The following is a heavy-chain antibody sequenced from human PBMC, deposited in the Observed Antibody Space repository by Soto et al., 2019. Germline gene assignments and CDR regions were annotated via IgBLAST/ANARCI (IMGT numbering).Heavy chain of an antibody. Sequence: GGSLRLSCAASGFTFSSYSMNWVRQAPGKGLEWVSSISSSSSYIYYADSVKGRFTISRDNAKNSLYLQMNSLRAEDTAVYYCARDEIVVVVAATPDAFDIWGQGTMVTVSS. D-gene: IGHD2-15*01. CDR3: ARDEIVVVVAATPDAFDI. V-gene: IGHV3-21*01. CDR2: ISSSSSYI. CDR1: GFTFSSYS. J-gene: IGHJ3*02.